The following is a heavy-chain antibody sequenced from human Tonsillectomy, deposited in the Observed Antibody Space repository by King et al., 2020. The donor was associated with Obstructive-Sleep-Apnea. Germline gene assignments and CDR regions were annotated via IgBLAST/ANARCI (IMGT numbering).Heavy chain of an antibody. J-gene: IGHJ6*02. Sequence: VQLVESGGGLVQPGRSLRLSCAASGFTFDDYAMHWVRQGPGKGLEWVSGISWNSGSLGYADSVKGRFTISRDNAKNSLYLQMNSLRAEDTALYYCAKDIVVGQQLVSPYGMDVWGQGTTVTVSS. CDR3: AKDIVVGQQLVSPYGMDV. V-gene: IGHV3-9*01. CDR2: ISWNSGSL. D-gene: IGHD6-13*01. CDR1: GFTFDDYA.